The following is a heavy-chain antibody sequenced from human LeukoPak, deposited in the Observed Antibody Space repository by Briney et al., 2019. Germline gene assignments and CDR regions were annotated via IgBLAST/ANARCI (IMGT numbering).Heavy chain of an antibody. CDR2: TKSKTDGGTT. Sequence: GGSLRLSCAASGFTFRNAWMSWVRQAPGEGLELVGRTKSKTDGGTTDYAAPVKGRFTISRDASKTSLSLKMTSLKTEDTAVYYCTTVQSYYYGSSGYSIIDYWGQGTLVTVSS. J-gene: IGHJ4*02. D-gene: IGHD3-22*01. CDR1: GFTFRNAW. CDR3: TTVQSYYYGSSGYSIIDY. V-gene: IGHV3-15*01.